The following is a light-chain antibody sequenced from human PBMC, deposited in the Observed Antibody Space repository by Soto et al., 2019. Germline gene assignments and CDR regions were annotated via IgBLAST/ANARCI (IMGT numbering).Light chain of an antibody. CDR2: GAS. CDR1: QSVDSSS. Sequence: EIVLTQSPGSLSLSPGERATLSCRASQSVDSSSFAWYQQKPGQAPRLLIYGASNRATGIPDRFSGRGSGTDFTLTITGLEPEDFAVYYCQQYVSSVTFGQGTKVEIK. V-gene: IGKV3-20*01. J-gene: IGKJ1*01. CDR3: QQYVSSVT.